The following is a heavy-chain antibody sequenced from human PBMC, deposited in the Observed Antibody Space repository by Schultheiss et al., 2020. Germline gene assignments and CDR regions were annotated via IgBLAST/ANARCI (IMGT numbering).Heavy chain of an antibody. CDR3: AREGLEGTAMVLDREQNAGKDAFDI. CDR2: IIPIFGTA. V-gene: IGHV1-69*13. Sequence: SVKVSCKASGGTFSSYAISWVRQAPGQGLEWMGGIIPIFGTANYAQKFQGRVTITADESTSTAYMELSSLRSEDTAVYYCAREGLEGTAMVLDREQNAGKDAFDIWGQGTMVT. J-gene: IGHJ3*02. CDR1: GGTFSSYA. D-gene: IGHD5-18*01.